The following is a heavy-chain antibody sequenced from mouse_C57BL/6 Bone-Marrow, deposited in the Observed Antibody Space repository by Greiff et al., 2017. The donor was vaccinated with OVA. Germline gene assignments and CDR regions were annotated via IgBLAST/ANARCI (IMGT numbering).Heavy chain of an antibody. CDR2: IYPRDGST. CDR1: GYTFTSYD. D-gene: IGHD3-2*02. V-gene: IGHV1-85*01. J-gene: IGHJ2*01. CDR3: ARSSSGYGGFVY. Sequence: VQLVESGPGLVKPGASVKLSCKASGYTFTSYDINWVKQRPGPGLEWIGWIYPRDGSTTYNEKFTGKATLTVDTSSSTAYMELHSLTSEDSAGYFCARSSSGYGGFVYWGQGTTLTVSS.